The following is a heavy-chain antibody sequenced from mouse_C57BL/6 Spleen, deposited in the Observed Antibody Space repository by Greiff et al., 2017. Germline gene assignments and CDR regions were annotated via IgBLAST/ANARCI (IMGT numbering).Heavy chain of an antibody. V-gene: IGHV5-17*01. D-gene: IGHD1-1*01. CDR3: ARSTVVELYYFDY. J-gene: IGHJ2*01. CDR1: GFTFSDYG. Sequence: EVKLMESGGGLVKPGGSLKLSCAASGFTFSDYGMHWVRQAPEKGLEWVAYISRGSSTIYYADTVKGRFTISRDNAKNTLFLQMTSLRSEDTAMYYCARSTVVELYYFDYWGQGTTLTVSS. CDR2: ISRGSSTI.